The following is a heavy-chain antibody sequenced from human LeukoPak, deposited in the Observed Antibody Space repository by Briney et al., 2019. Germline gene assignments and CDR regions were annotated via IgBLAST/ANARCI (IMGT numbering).Heavy chain of an antibody. CDR3: GRVGGRSKAAKGDAFDI. CDR2: ISSGSTYM. D-gene: IGHD6-6*01. V-gene: IGHV3-21*06. J-gene: IGHJ3*02. CDR1: GFTFSSYS. Sequence: GGSLRLSCAASGFTFSSYSMNWVRQALGEGLEWASSISSGSTYMYYADSVKGRFTISRDNAQNSVFLQMNSLRAEDTAVYYCGRVGGRSKAAKGDAFDIWGQGTMVVVSS.